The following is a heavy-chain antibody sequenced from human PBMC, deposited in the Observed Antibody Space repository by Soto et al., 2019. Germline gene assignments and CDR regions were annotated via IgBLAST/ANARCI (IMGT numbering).Heavy chain of an antibody. Sequence: QVQLQESGPGLVKPSGTLSLTCAVSGGSISSSNWWSWVRQPPGKGLEWIGEIYHSGSTNYNPSLKSRVTKSVDKSKNQFSLKLSSVTAADTAVYYCARAPVPAAGIYYYGMDVWGQGTTVTVSS. CDR1: GGSISSSNW. CDR2: IYHSGST. J-gene: IGHJ6*02. CDR3: ARAPVPAAGIYYYGMDV. D-gene: IGHD2-2*01. V-gene: IGHV4-4*02.